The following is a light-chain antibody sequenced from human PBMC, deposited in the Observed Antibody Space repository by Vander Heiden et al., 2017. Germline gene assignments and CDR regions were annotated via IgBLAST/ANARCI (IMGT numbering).Light chain of an antibody. CDR3: SSYTSSSTVV. CDR2: EVS. V-gene: IGLV2-14*01. J-gene: IGLJ2*01. CDR1: SSDVGGYNY. Sequence: HSALTQPASVSGSPGQSITISCTGTSSDVGGYNYVSWYQQHPGNAPKLMIYEVSNRPSGVSNRFSGSKSGNTASLTISGLQAEDEADYYCSSYTSSSTVVFGGGTKLTVL.